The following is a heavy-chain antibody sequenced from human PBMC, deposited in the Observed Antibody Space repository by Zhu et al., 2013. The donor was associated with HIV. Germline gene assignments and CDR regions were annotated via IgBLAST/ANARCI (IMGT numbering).Heavy chain of an antibody. Sequence: EVQLVESGGGLIRPGGSLRLSCAASGSSVNTNSMSWVRQAPGKGLEWVSVIYSSGSTYYGDSVKGRFTISRDIFQNTLYLQMNSLRAEDTAVYYCARDWSKDGDDDNWFDPWGQGTLVTVSS. CDR1: GSSVNTNS. D-gene: IGHD4-17*01. J-gene: IGHJ5*02. CDR3: ARDWSKDGDDDNWFDP. V-gene: IGHV3-53*01. CDR2: IYSSGST.